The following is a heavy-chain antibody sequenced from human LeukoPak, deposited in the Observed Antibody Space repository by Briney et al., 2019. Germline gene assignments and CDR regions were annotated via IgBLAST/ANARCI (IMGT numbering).Heavy chain of an antibody. Sequence: GGPLRLSCAASGFTFSNYGMHWVRQAPGKGLEWMAFIRNDESNEYYADSVKGRFTISRDRSKNMLYLQMNSLRPEDTAVYYCAKANSGYGGPFDYWGQGTLVSVSS. CDR2: IRNDESNE. V-gene: IGHV3-30*02. CDR3: AKANSGYGGPFDY. J-gene: IGHJ4*02. CDR1: GFTFSNYG. D-gene: IGHD3-22*01.